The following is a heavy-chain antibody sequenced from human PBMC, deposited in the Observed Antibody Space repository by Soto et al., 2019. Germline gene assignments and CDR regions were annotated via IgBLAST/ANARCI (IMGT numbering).Heavy chain of an antibody. Sequence: SETLSLTCAVYGGSFSGYYWSWIRQPPGKGLEWIGEINHSGSTNYNPSLKSRVTISVDTSKKQFSLKLSSVTAADTAVYYCASIMQMGAWNDVPFIIWGEGIMVTV. D-gene: IGHD1-1*01. CDR2: INHSGST. J-gene: IGHJ3*02. CDR3: ASIMQMGAWNDVPFII. V-gene: IGHV4-34*01. CDR1: GGSFSGYY.